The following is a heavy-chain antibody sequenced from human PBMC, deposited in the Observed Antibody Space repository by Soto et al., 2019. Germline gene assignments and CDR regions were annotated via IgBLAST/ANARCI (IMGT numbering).Heavy chain of an antibody. CDR1: GGSISSGGYY. Sequence: SETLSLTCTVSGGSISSGGYYWSWIRQHPGKGLEWIGYIYYSGSTYYNPSLKSRVTISVDTSKNQFSLKLSSVTAADTAVYYCARGDWAVAGPLDYWGQGTLVTVSS. D-gene: IGHD6-19*01. J-gene: IGHJ4*02. V-gene: IGHV4-31*03. CDR2: IYYSGST. CDR3: ARGDWAVAGPLDY.